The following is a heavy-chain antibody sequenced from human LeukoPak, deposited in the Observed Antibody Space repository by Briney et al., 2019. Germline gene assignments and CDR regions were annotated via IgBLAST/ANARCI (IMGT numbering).Heavy chain of an antibody. CDR1: GVSISSYY. Sequence: SETLSLTCTVSGVSISSYYCSWIRQPAGKGLEWVGCIYTSGSTNYNPSLKSRVTISVDKSKNQFSLKLSSVTAADTAVYYCARGFFLGSGWAIDAFDIWGQGTMVTVSS. D-gene: IGHD6-19*01. CDR2: IYTSGST. V-gene: IGHV4-4*07. CDR3: ARGFFLGSGWAIDAFDI. J-gene: IGHJ3*02.